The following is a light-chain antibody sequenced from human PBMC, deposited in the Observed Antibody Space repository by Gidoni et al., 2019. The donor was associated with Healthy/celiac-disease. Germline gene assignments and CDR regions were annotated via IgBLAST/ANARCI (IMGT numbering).Light chain of an antibody. CDR2: KAS. CDR3: QQYNSYSPT. V-gene: IGKV1-5*03. CDR1: QCINIW. Sequence: IQMTQSPSTLSASVGDRVTITCRASQCINIWLAWYQQKPGKAPKLLIYKASSLESGVPSRFSGSGSGTEFTLTISSLQPDDVATYYCQQYNSYSPTFGQGTKVEIK. J-gene: IGKJ1*01.